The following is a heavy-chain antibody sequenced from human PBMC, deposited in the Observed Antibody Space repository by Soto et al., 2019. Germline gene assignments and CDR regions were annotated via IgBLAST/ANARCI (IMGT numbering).Heavy chain of an antibody. D-gene: IGHD3-22*01. CDR3: ESQHYYDSSGYYVVN. Sequence: LSLTCTVSGGSISNYYWSWIRQPPGKGLEWIGDIHYSGSTYYDSSLQSRVTISIDTSKNQFSLKLSSVTATDTAVYYCESQHYYDSSGYYVVNWGQGTLVNVSS. J-gene: IGHJ4*02. V-gene: IGHV4-59*04. CDR1: GGSISNYY. CDR2: IHYSGST.